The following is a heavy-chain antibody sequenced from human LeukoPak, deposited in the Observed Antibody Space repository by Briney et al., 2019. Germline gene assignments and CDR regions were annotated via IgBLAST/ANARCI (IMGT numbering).Heavy chain of an antibody. J-gene: IGHJ5*02. CDR3: ARDETYYYDSSGYLQHSNWFDP. D-gene: IGHD3-22*01. CDR2: IYTSGSN. CDR1: GGSIRSYY. Sequence: LSETLSLTCTVSGGSIRSYYWSWIRQPAGKGLEWIGRIYTSGSNNYNPSLKSRVTMSVDTSKNQFSLKLSSVTAADTAVYYCARDETYYYDSSGYLQHSNWFDPWGQGTLVTVSS. V-gene: IGHV4-4*07.